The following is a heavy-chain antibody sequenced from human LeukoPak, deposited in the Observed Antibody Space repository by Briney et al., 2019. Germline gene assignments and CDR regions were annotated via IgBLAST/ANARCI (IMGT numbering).Heavy chain of an antibody. CDR1: GYTFTSYD. CDR2: MNPNSGNT. J-gene: IGHJ4*02. CDR3: ARGDSSSWYSYSYYLDY. D-gene: IGHD6-13*01. Sequence: ASVKVSCKASGYTFTSYDINWVRQATGQGLEWMGWMNPNSGNTGYAQKFQGRVTMTRNTSISTAYMELSSLRSEDTAVYYCARGDSSSWYSYSYYLDYWGQGTLVTASS. V-gene: IGHV1-8*01.